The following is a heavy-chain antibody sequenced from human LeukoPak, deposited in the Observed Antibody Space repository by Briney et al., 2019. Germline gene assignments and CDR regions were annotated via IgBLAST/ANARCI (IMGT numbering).Heavy chain of an antibody. Sequence: SETLSLTCIVSGGSISRYYWSWIRQPPGKGLEWIGYIYYSGTTNYNPSLKSRVTISVDTSKNQFSLKLSSVAAADTAVYYCARHGFSGYDTPSLDYWGQGMLATVSS. V-gene: IGHV4-59*08. J-gene: IGHJ4*02. CDR3: ARHGFSGYDTPSLDY. D-gene: IGHD5-12*01. CDR2: IYYSGTT. CDR1: GGSISRYY.